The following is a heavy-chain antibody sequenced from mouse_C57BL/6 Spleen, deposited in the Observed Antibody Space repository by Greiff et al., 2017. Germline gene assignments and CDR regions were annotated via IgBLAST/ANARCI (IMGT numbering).Heavy chain of an antibody. J-gene: IGHJ4*01. V-gene: IGHV1-52*01. CDR2: IDPSDSET. CDR3: AREGTTVVDYYAMDY. Sequence: QVQLQQPGAELVRPGSSVKLSCKASGYTFTSYWMHWVKQRPIQGLEWIGNIDPSDSETHYNQKFKDKATLTVDKSSSTAYMQLSSLTSEDSAVYYCAREGTTVVDYYAMDYGGQGTSGTVSS. D-gene: IGHD1-1*01. CDR1: GYTFTSYW.